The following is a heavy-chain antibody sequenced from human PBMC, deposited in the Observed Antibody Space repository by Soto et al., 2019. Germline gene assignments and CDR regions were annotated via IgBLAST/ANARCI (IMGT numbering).Heavy chain of an antibody. CDR2: IYPGDSDT. J-gene: IGHJ6*02. CDR1: GYSFTSYW. V-gene: IGHV5-51*01. CDR3: ARLVEQLAPGEGYYYGMDV. Sequence: GESLKISCKGSGYSFTSYWIGWVRQMPGKGLEWMGIIYPGDSDTRYSPSFQGQVTISADKSISTAYLQWSSLKASDTAMYYCARLVEQLAPGEGYYYGMDVWGQGTTVTVSS. D-gene: IGHD3-16*01.